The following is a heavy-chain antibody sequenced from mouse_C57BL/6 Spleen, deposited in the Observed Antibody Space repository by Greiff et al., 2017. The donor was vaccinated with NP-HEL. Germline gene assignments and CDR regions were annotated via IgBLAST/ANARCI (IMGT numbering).Heavy chain of an antibody. D-gene: IGHD2-4*01. V-gene: IGHV3-6*01. CDR2: ISYDGSN. CDR3: AREDYDYDVGFAY. J-gene: IGHJ3*01. CDR1: GYSITSGYY. Sequence: ESGPGLVKPSQSLSLTCSVTGYSITSGYYWNWIRQFPGNKLEWMGYISYDGSNNYNPSLKNRISITRDTSKNQFFLKLNSVTTEDTATYDCAREDYDYDVGFAYWGQGTLVTVSA.